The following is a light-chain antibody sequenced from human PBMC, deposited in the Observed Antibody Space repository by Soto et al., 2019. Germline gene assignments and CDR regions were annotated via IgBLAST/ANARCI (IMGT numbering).Light chain of an antibody. CDR3: LQRGDWPPS. CDR2: DAF. Sequence: EIVLTQSPATLSLSPGERATLSCRASQTVSRYLSWYQQKPCQAPRLLIYDAFNRAPGIPARFSGSGSGTDFSLTISSLEPEDFAVYYCLQRGDWPPSFGGGTKVEI. J-gene: IGKJ4*01. CDR1: QTVSRY. V-gene: IGKV3-11*01.